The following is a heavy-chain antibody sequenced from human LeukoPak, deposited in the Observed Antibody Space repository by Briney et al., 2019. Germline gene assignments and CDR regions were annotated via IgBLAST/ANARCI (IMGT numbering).Heavy chain of an antibody. J-gene: IGHJ3*02. Sequence: GGSLRLSCAASGFTFSSYWMSWVRQAPGKGLEWVANIKLDGSVRHCVDSVKGRFTISRDNAKNSLYLQMNSLRAEDTALYYCAKDMYSSGPPFDAFDIWGQGTMVTVSS. D-gene: IGHD6-19*01. CDR1: GFTFSSYW. V-gene: IGHV3-7*03. CDR2: IKLDGSVR. CDR3: AKDMYSSGPPFDAFDI.